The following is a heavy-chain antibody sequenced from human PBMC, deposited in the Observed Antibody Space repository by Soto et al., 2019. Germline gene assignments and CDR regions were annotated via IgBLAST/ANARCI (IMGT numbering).Heavy chain of an antibody. CDR3: ARGLPNFSYFDS. Sequence: EVQLVESGGGLVQPGESLRLSCAASGFTFSSYWMHWIRQAPGKGLVWVARVSSDGSSTVYANSVTGRLTISRDNAKNTLYLQMNSLGDEDTAVYYCARGLPNFSYFDSWGQGTLVTVSS. D-gene: IGHD5-12*01. CDR1: GFTFSSYW. V-gene: IGHV3-74*01. J-gene: IGHJ4*02. CDR2: VSSDGSST.